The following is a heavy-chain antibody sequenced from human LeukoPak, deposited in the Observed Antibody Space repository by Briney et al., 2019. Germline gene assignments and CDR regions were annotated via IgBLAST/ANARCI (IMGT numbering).Heavy chain of an antibody. CDR2: ISWDGGST. D-gene: IGHD3-3*01. CDR3: AKDRGLDDFWSGYGGYMDV. J-gene: IGHJ6*03. Sequence: GGSLRLSCAASGFTFDDYAMHWVRQVPGKGLEWVSLISWDGGSTYYADSVKGRFTISRDNSKNSLYLQMNSLRAEDTALYYCAKDRGLDDFWSGYGGYMDVWGKGTTVTVSS. V-gene: IGHV3-43D*03. CDR1: GFTFDDYA.